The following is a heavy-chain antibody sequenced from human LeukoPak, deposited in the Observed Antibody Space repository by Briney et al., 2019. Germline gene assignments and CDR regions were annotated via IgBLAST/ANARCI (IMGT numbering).Heavy chain of an antibody. CDR3: ARPSYGASDY. CDR2: IYPDDSRA. V-gene: IGHV5-51*01. D-gene: IGHD4-17*01. CDR1: GYRFTKSW. J-gene: IGHJ4*02. Sequence: GESLKISCKGSGYRFTKSWIGWVRQMPGKGLEWLGIIYPDDSRARYSPSFQGQVTISVDKSITTAYLQWTSLKASDTAMYYCARPSYGASDYWGQGTLVAVSS.